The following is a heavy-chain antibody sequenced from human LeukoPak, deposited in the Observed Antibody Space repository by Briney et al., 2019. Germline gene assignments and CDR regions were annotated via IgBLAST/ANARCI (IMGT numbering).Heavy chain of an antibody. CDR2: IIPIFGTA. J-gene: IGHJ5*02. V-gene: IGHV1-69*05. CDR3: ARDSHNCSSTSCYTGWFDP. Sequence: GASVKVSCKASGYTFTSYAISWVRQAPGQGLEWMGGIIPIFGTANYAQKFQGRVTITTDESTSTAYMELSSLRSEDTAVYYCARDSHNCSSTSCYTGWFDPWGQGTLVTVSS. D-gene: IGHD2-2*02. CDR1: GYTFTSYA.